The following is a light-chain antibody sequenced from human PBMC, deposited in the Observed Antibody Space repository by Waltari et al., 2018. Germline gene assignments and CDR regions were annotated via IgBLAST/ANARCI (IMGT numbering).Light chain of an antibody. CDR2: DVN. CDR3: SSYTTTDIPYV. Sequence: QSALTQPASVSGAPGQSIPIPCTGASSYVGGPAYGPWYQQHPGKAPKPIIYDVNSRPSGVSNRFSGSKSGNTASLTISGLQAEDEADYYCSSYTTTDIPYVFGTGTRVTVL. J-gene: IGLJ1*01. CDR1: SSYVGGPAY. V-gene: IGLV2-14*03.